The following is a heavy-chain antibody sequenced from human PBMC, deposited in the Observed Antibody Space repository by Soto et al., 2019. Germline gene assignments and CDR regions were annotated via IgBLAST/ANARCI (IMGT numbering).Heavy chain of an antibody. CDR2: MNPDSGNT. V-gene: IGHV1-8*01. D-gene: IGHD2-15*01. J-gene: IGHJ6*03. CDR1: GYTFTSYD. Sequence: ASVKASSKAPGYTFTSYDINWVRQATGQGLEWMGWMNPDSGNTGYVQKFQGRVTMTRNTSISTAYMELSSLRSEDTAVYYCARGGGYYYYMDVWGKGTTVTVSS. CDR3: ARGGGYYYYMDV.